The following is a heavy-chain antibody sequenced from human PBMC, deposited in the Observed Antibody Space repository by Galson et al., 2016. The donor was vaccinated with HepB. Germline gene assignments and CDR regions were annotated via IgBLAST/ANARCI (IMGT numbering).Heavy chain of an antibody. CDR3: ARRRDILTGYRYYYYGMDV. Sequence: QSGAEVKKPGESLKISCKGSGYSFTSYWIGWVRQMPGKGLEWMGITYPGDSDTRYSPSFQGQVTISADKSINTAYLQWSSLKASDTAMYYCARRRDILTGYRYYYYGMDVWGQGTTVTVSS. V-gene: IGHV5-51*01. CDR2: TYPGDSDT. J-gene: IGHJ6*02. CDR1: GYSFTSYW. D-gene: IGHD3-9*01.